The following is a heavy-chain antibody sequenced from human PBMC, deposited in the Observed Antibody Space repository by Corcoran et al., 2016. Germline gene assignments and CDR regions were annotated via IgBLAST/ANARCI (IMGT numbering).Heavy chain of an antibody. D-gene: IGHD3-10*01. CDR2: ISYDGSNK. CDR1: GFTFSSYG. J-gene: IGHJ6*02. V-gene: IGHV3-30*18. CDR3: AKGGGHTSGSYYGDYYYYYGMDV. Sequence: QVQLVESGGGVVQPGRSLRLSCAASGFTFSSYGMHWVRQAPGKGLEWVAVISYDGSNKYYADSVKGRFTISRDNSKNTLYLQMNSRRAEDTAVYYCAKGGGHTSGSYYGDYYYYYGMDVWGQGTTVTVSS.